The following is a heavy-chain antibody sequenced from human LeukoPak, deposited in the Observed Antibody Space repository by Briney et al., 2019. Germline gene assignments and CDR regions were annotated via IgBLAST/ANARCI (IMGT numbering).Heavy chain of an antibody. D-gene: IGHD4-17*01. V-gene: IGHV4-59*01. CDR1: GGSISSYY. CDR2: IYYSGST. CDR3: ARFGDYGDGFDY. J-gene: IGHJ4*02. Sequence: PSETLSLTCTVPGGSISSYYWSWIRQPPGKGLEWMGYIYYSGSTNYNPSLKRRVTISVDTPQNHFTLKLSSVTAADTAVYYCARFGDYGDGFDYWGQGTLVTVSS.